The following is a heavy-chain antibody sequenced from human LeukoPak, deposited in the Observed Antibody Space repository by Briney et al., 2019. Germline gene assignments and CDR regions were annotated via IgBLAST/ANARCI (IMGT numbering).Heavy chain of an antibody. CDR2: IYHSGST. D-gene: IGHD3-10*01. J-gene: IGHJ4*02. CDR3: ARVSSGRIDY. CDR1: GGSISTYY. V-gene: IGHV4-59*12. Sequence: PSETLSLTCTVSGGSISTYYWSWIRQPPGKGLEWIGYIYHSGSTYYNPSLKSRVTISVDRSKNQFSLKLSSVTAADTAVYYCARVSSGRIDYWGQGTLVTVSS.